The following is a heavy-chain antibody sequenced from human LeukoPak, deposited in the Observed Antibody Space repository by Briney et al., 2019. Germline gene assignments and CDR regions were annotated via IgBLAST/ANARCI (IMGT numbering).Heavy chain of an antibody. V-gene: IGHV4-34*01. D-gene: IGHD5-12*01. CDR1: GFTFSSYS. Sequence: PGGSLRLSCAASGFTFSSYSMTWIRQPPGKGLEWIGEINHSGSTNYNPSLKSRVTISVDTSKNQFSLKLSSVTAADTAVYYCARGSRGYSGYAGYWGQGTLVTVSS. CDR3: ARGSRGYSGYAGY. CDR2: INHSGST. J-gene: IGHJ4*02.